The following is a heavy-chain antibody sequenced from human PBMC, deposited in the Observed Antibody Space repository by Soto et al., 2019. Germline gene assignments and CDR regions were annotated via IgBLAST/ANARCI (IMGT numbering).Heavy chain of an antibody. V-gene: IGHV1-69*04. CDR3: ARGGGIVGATASYYFDY. Sequence: GASVKVSCKASGYTFTGYYMHWVRQAPGQGLEWMGRIIPILGIANYAQKFQGRVTITADKSTSTAYMELSSLRSEVTAVYYCARGGGIVGATASYYFDYWGQGTLVTVSS. CDR1: GYTFTGYY. CDR2: IIPILGIA. J-gene: IGHJ4*02. D-gene: IGHD1-26*01.